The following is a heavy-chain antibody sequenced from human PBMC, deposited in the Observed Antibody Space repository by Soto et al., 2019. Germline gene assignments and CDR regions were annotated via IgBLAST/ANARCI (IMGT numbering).Heavy chain of an antibody. CDR3: ARKSDFWSGYYIKYYYYYMDV. D-gene: IGHD3-3*01. J-gene: IGHJ6*03. Sequence: PGGSLRLSCAASGFTFSDYYMSWIRQAPGKGLEWVSYISSSGSTIYYADSVKGRFTISRDNAKNSLYLQMNSLRAEDTAVYYCARKSDFWSGYYIKYYYYYMDVWGKGTTVTVSS. CDR2: ISSSGSTI. V-gene: IGHV3-11*01. CDR1: GFTFSDYY.